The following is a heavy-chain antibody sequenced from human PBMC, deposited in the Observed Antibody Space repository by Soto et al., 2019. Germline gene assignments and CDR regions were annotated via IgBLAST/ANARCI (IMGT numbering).Heavy chain of an antibody. V-gene: IGHV3-72*01. J-gene: IGHJ4*02. Sequence: EVQLVESGGGLVQAGGSLRLSCAVSGFTFSDHHMDWVRQAPGKGLEWVGRSRNKADSYTPEYAASVKGRFTISRDDSKNSLYLQGDSLKTDDTAVYYRACDYRDYWGQGTLVTVSS. CDR2: SRNKADSYTP. CDR3: ACDYRDY. CDR1: GFTFSDHH. D-gene: IGHD4-17*01.